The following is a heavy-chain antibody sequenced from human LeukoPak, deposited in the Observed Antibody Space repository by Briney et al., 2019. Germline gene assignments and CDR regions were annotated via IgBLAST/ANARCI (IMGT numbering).Heavy chain of an antibody. D-gene: IGHD6-19*01. V-gene: IGHV4-34*01. CDR3: ATGAVTPDY. Sequence: SETLSLTCAVYGGSFSGYYWSWIRQPPGKGLEWIGEINHSGSTNYNPSLKSRVTTSVDTSKNQFSLKLSSVTAADTAVYYCATGAVTPDYWGQGTLVTVSS. CDR1: GGSFSGYY. J-gene: IGHJ4*02. CDR2: INHSGST.